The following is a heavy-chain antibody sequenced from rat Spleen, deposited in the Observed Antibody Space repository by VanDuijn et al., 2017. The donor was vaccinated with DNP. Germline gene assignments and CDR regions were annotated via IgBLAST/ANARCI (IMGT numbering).Heavy chain of an antibody. CDR3: ARYSLIKRVWDY. V-gene: IGHV3-1*01. D-gene: IGHD4-1*01. CDR1: GYSIISNY. Sequence: EVQLQESGPGLVKPSQSLSLTCSVTGYSIISNYWGWIRKFPGNKMEWVGHISYSGSTSYNPSLKSRISITRDTSKNQFFLHLNSVTTEDMATYYCARYSLIKRVWDYWGQGVTVTVSS. J-gene: IGHJ2*01. CDR2: ISYSGST.